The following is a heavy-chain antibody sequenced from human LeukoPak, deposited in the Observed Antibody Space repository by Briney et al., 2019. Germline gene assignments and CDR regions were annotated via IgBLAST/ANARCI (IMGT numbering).Heavy chain of an antibody. CDR3: ARRAPYSSGWYD. CDR1: GGSISSYY. CDR2: IYYSGST. J-gene: IGHJ4*02. V-gene: IGHV4-59*08. Sequence: SETLSLTCTVSGGSISSYYWSWIRQPPGKGLEWIGYIYYSGSTDYNPSLKSRVTISVDTSKNQFSLKLSSVTAADTAVYYCARRAPYSSGWYDWGQGTLVTVSS. D-gene: IGHD6-19*01.